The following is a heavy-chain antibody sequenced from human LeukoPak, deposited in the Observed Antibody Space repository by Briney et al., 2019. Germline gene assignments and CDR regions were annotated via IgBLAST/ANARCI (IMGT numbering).Heavy chain of an antibody. CDR2: IYPGDSDT. V-gene: IGHV5-51*01. CDR3: ARRVSNYYDSSGQTYYYYYMDV. D-gene: IGHD3-22*01. J-gene: IGHJ6*03. CDR1: GYSFTSYW. Sequence: GESLKISCKGSGYSFTSYWIGWVRQMPGKGLEWMGIIYPGDSDTRYSPSIQGQVTISADKSISTAYLQWSSLKASDTAMYYCARRVSNYYDSSGQTYYYYYMDVWGKGTTVTVSS.